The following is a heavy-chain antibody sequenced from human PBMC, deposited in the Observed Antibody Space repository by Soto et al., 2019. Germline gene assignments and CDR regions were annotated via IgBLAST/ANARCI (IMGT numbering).Heavy chain of an antibody. V-gene: IGHV3-21*06. CDR1: VFTFSIST. J-gene: IGHJ4*02. CDR2: ISSSSSYI. CDR3: ARDIGEMSAV. Sequence: WGSLLLSWTCSVFTFSISTMAWVRQGPGKGLDWVSSISSSSSYIYFADSLKGRFTISRDNAKNSLYLQMNSLRAEDTAVYYCARDIGEMSAVWGQGTQVTVSS. D-gene: IGHD3-10*01.